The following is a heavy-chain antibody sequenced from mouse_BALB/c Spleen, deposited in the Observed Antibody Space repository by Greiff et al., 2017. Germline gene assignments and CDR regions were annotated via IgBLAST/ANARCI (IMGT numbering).Heavy chain of an antibody. V-gene: IGHV1-14*01. CDR1: GYTFTSYV. Sequence: VQLQQSGPELVKPGASVKMSCKASGYTFTSYVMHWVKQKPGQGLEWIGYINPYNDGTKYNEKFKGKATLTSDKSSSTAYMELSSLTSEDSAVYYCARRTPSIYDGWYFDVWGAGTTVTVSS. J-gene: IGHJ1*01. CDR2: INPYNDGT. D-gene: IGHD2-3*01. CDR3: ARRTPSIYDGWYFDV.